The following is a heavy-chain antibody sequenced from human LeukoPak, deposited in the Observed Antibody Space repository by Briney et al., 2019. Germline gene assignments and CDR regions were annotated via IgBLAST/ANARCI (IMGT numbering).Heavy chain of an antibody. D-gene: IGHD6-13*01. Sequence: GGSLRLSCAASGFTFSSYGMHWVRQAPGKGLEWVAFIRYDGSNKYYADSVKGRFTISRDNSKNTLYLQMNSLRAEDTAVYYCAKPESIAAAPFYFWGQGTLVTVSS. CDR2: IRYDGSNK. CDR1: GFTFSSYG. V-gene: IGHV3-30*02. CDR3: AKPESIAAAPFYF. J-gene: IGHJ4*02.